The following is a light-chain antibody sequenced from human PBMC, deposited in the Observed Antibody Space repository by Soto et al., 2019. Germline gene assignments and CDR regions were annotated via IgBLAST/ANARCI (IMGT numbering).Light chain of an antibody. J-gene: IGKJ1*01. CDR2: GAS. CDR1: QSVTSSY. V-gene: IGKV3-20*01. CDR3: QQYGSSPLT. Sequence: EIVLTQSPGTLSLSPGERATLSCRASQSVTSSYLAWYQQKPGQAPRLLIYGASSRATDIPDRFSGSGSGTDFTLTISRLEPEDFAVYYCQQYGSSPLTFGQGTKVDIK.